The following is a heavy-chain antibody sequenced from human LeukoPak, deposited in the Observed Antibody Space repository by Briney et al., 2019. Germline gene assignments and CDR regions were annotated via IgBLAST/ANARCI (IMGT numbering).Heavy chain of an antibody. V-gene: IGHV4-38-2*01. Sequence: SETLSLTCVVSDYSISSGYHWGWIRQPPGKGLEWIGTIYHSGRSYYNPSLRGRVIISVDTPKNQFSLKVNSVTAADTAVYYCARTLVAGPYSGDPSFDFWGQGILVTVSS. J-gene: IGHJ4*02. CDR2: IYHSGRS. CDR3: ARTLVAGPYSGDPSFDF. D-gene: IGHD5-12*01. CDR1: DYSISSGYH.